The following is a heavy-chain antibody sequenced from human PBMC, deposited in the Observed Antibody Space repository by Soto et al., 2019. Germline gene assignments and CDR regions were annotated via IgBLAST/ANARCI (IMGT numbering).Heavy chain of an antibody. CDR1: GGSIRSSKW. CDR3: AAITMIVDDMGYFDS. V-gene: IGHV4-4*02. CDR2: IYHSRST. D-gene: IGHD3-22*01. Sequence: QVQLQESGPGLVKPSETLSLTCAVSGGSIRSSKWWSWLRQSPGKGLGWLGEIYHSRSTKYNASLMSRLTVSVNKSKNEFSLTLTSATAAETAVYFCAAITMIVDDMGYFDSWGQGILVSVSS. J-gene: IGHJ4*02.